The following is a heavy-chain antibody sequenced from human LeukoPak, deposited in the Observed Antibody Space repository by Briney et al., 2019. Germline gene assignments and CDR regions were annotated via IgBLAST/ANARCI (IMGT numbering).Heavy chain of an antibody. V-gene: IGHV3-23*01. D-gene: IGHD3-3*02. J-gene: IGHJ4*02. CDR2: ISGSGGST. CDR3: AKCVDWVFVSTCPLGY. Sequence: GGSLRLSCAASGFTLSSYAKSWVRQAPGKGLEWVSAISGSGGSTHYADSVKGRFTISRDNSKNTLYLQMNSLRVEDTAVYYCAKCVDWVFVSTCPLGYWGQGTLVPVSS. CDR1: GFTLSSYA.